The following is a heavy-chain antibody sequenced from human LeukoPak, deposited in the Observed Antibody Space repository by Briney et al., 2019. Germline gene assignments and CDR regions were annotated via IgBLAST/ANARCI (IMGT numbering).Heavy chain of an antibody. CDR1: GFTFSSYT. CDR3: AKGVDYYGSGSYSLVDY. J-gene: IGHJ4*02. V-gene: IGHV3-23*01. CDR2: ISGSGGST. D-gene: IGHD3-10*01. Sequence: GGSLRLSCAASGFTFSSYTMNWVRQAPGKGLEWVSAISGSGGSTYYADSVKGRFTISRDNSKNTLYLQMNSLRAEDTAVYYCAKGVDYYGSGSYSLVDYWGQGTLVTVSS.